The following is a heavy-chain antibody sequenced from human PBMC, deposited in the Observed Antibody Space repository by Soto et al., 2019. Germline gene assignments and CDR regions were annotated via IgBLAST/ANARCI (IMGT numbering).Heavy chain of an antibody. J-gene: IGHJ6*02. Sequence: GGSLKVSCAASGFTFLSDSMKWVHQASRKGLEWVSSISSSSSYIYYADSVKGRFTISRDNAKNSLYLQMNSLRAEDTAVYYCARERVQWLVTGGTDYYYGMDAWGQGT. CDR2: ISSSSSYI. CDR1: GFTFLSDS. V-gene: IGHV3-21*01. CDR3: ARERVQWLVTGGTDYYYGMDA. D-gene: IGHD6-19*01.